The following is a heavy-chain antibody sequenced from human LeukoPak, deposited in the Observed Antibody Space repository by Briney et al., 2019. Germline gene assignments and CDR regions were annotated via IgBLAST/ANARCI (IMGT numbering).Heavy chain of an antibody. D-gene: IGHD3-10*01. CDR1: GYSFTSYW. CDR3: ATQVRGVIEWFDP. Sequence: GESLKISCEGSGYSFTSYWISWVRQMPGKALEWMGRIDPSDSYTNYSPSFQGHVTISADKSISTAYLQWSSLKASDTAMYYCATQVRGVIEWFDPWGQGTPVTVSS. V-gene: IGHV5-10-1*01. CDR2: IDPSDSYT. J-gene: IGHJ5*02.